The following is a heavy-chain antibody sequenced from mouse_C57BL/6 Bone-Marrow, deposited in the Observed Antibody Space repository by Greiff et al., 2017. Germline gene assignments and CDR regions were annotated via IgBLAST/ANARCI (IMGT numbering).Heavy chain of an antibody. Sequence: QVQLQQSGAELMKPGASVKLSCTATGYTFTGYWIEWVQQRPGHGLEWIGEILPGSGSTNYNEKFKGKATFTAATSSYTAYMQLRSLTTEDSDISYCAKPRHYCGSRAYYFDYWGQGTALTVSA. CDR3: AKPRHYCGSRAYYFDY. J-gene: IGHJ2*01. D-gene: IGHD1-1*01. V-gene: IGHV1-9*01. CDR2: ILPGSGST. CDR1: GYTFTGYW.